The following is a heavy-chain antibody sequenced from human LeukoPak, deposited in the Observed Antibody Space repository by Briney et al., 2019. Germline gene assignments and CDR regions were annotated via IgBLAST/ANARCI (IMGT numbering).Heavy chain of an antibody. CDR2: ISGSGVTT. Sequence: PGGSLRLSCVASGFTFSTYAMSWVRQAPGQGLEWVSVISGSGVTTYYADSVKGRFSISRANSKNTLWLQMSSLRAEDTAVYYCAKSMRVVPAAPDYWGQGTLVTVSS. CDR1: GFTFSTYA. D-gene: IGHD2-2*01. CDR3: AKSMRVVPAAPDY. V-gene: IGHV3-23*01. J-gene: IGHJ4*02.